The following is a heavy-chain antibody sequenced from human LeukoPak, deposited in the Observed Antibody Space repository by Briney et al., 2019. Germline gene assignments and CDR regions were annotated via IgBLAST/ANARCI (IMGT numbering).Heavy chain of an antibody. CDR2: ISGSGDST. Sequence: PGRSLRLSCAASGFTFSSYAMSWVRQAPGKGLEWVSTISGSGDSTYYADSVKGRFTISRDNSKNTLHLQMNSLRVEDTAVYYCAKGGTGYCSSTSCLYYFDYWGQGTLVTVSS. V-gene: IGHV3-23*01. CDR3: AKGGTGYCSSTSCLYYFDY. J-gene: IGHJ4*02. CDR1: GFTFSSYA. D-gene: IGHD2-2*01.